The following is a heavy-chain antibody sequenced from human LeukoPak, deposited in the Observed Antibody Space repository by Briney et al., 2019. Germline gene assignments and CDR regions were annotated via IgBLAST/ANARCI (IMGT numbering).Heavy chain of an antibody. J-gene: IGHJ4*02. CDR2: ISAYNGNT. CDR3: ARKPASPTYGDWVGYYFDY. CDR1: GYTFTSYG. Sequence: AXXKVSCKASGYTFTSYGISWVRQAPGQGLEWMGWISAYNGNTNYAQKLQGRVTTTTDKSTRTAYMELRRLRSDDTAVYYCARKPASPTYGDWVGYYFDYWGQGTLVTVSS. V-gene: IGHV1-18*01. D-gene: IGHD4-17*01.